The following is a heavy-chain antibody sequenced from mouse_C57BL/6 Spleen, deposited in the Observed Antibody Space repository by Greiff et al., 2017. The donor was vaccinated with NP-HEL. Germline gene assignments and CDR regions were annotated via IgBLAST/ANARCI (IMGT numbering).Heavy chain of an antibody. D-gene: IGHD1-1*01. CDR2: ISYDGSN. CDR1: GYSITSGYY. J-gene: IGHJ3*01. CDR3: ARANYGSSWFAY. V-gene: IGHV3-6*01. Sequence: EVQVVESGPGLVKPSQSLSLTCSVTGYSITSGYYWNWIRQFPGNKLEWMGYISYDGSNNYNPSLKNRISITRDTSKNQFFLKLNSVTTEDTATYYCARANYGSSWFAYWGQGTLVTVSA.